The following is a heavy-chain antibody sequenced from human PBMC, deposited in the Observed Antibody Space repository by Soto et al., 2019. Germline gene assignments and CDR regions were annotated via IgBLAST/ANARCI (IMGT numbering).Heavy chain of an antibody. D-gene: IGHD3-10*01. Sequence: GGSLRLSCAASGSTFSSYSMNWVRQAPGKGLEWVSSISSSSYIYYADSVKGRFTISRDNAKNSLYLQMDSLRAEDTAVYYCGRVLMVRGVITVYYYYYGMDVWGQGTTVTVS. J-gene: IGHJ6*02. CDR2: ISSSSYI. V-gene: IGHV3-21*01. CDR3: GRVLMVRGVITVYYYYYGMDV. CDR1: GSTFSSYS.